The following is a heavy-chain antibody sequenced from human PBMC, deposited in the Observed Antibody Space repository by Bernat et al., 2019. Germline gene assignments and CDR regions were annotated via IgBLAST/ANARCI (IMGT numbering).Heavy chain of an antibody. D-gene: IGHD1-14*01. V-gene: IGHV3-64*01. CDR1: GFTFSSYA. CDR3: ARYHTDNYFDY. Sequence: VQVVESGGGVVQPGRSLRLSCAASGFTFSSYAMHWVRQAPGKGLEYVSAISSNGGSTYYANSVKGRFTISRDNSKNTLYLQMGSLRAEDMAVYYCARYHTDNYFDYWGQGTLVTVSS. CDR2: ISSNGGST. J-gene: IGHJ4*02.